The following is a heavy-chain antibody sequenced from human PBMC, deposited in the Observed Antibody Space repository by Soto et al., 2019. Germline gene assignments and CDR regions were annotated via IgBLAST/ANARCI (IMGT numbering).Heavy chain of an antibody. J-gene: IGHJ6*02. CDR1: GFTFSTYS. Sequence: QVQMVESGGGEVQPGRSLTISCGASGFTFSTYSMHWVRQTPGKGLEWMAVISYDATNKFYSDSVKGRFTISRDNFKNTLTLQMNSLRADDTAVYSCAKDLQSYGDYDYNCYGMDVWGLGTRVTVSS. D-gene: IGHD4-17*01. V-gene: IGHV3-30*18. CDR2: ISYDATNK. CDR3: AKDLQSYGDYDYNCYGMDV.